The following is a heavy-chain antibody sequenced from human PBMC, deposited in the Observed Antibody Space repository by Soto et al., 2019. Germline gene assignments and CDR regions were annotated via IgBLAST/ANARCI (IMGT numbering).Heavy chain of an antibody. Sequence: GGSLRLSCAASGFTFSDYYMSWIRQAPGKGLEWVSYISSSSSYTNYADSVKGRFTISRDNAKNSLYLQMNSLRAEDTAVYYCARPYYYDSSGYYYFDYWGQGTLVTVSS. V-gene: IGHV3-11*03. J-gene: IGHJ4*02. CDR3: ARPYYYDSSGYYYFDY. D-gene: IGHD3-22*01. CDR1: GFTFSDYY. CDR2: ISSSSSYT.